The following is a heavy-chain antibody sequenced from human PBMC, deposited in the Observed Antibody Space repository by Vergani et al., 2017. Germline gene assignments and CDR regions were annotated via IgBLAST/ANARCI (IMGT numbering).Heavy chain of an antibody. J-gene: IGHJ4*02. Sequence: QVQLVQSGAEVKTPGASVKVSCKASGYTFTGYYLHWVRQAPGQGLEWMGWINPNSGGTNYAQKFQGRVTMTRDTSISTAYMELSRLRSDDTAVYYCARGHGLAEQIGAAAGCGYWGQGTLVTVSS. CDR2: INPNSGGT. V-gene: IGHV1-2*02. CDR3: ARGHGLAEQIGAAAGCGY. CDR1: GYTFTGYY. D-gene: IGHD6-13*01.